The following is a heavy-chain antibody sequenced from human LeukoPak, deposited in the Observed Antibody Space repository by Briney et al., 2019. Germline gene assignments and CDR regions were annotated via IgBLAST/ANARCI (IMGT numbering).Heavy chain of an antibody. V-gene: IGHV4-4*02. CDR3: ARSCSDGGCYGFDY. CDR2: IYHSGTT. CDR1: GGSISSNYW. Sequence: SGTLSLTCAVAGGSISSNYWWSWVRPPPGKGLEWIGEIYHSGTTNYNPSLKSRVTISVDKSKNQFSLKVNSVTAADTAVYYCARSCSDGGCYGFDYWGQGTLVTVSS. J-gene: IGHJ4*02. D-gene: IGHD2-15*01.